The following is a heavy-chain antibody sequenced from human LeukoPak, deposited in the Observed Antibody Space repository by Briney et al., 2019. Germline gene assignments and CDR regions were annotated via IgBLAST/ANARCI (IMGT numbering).Heavy chain of an antibody. Sequence: GGSLTLSCAASGFTFNTYAMSWVRQAPGKGLEWVSGIGGSGSSTYYAESVKGRFTISRDNSKNTLYLQMNSLRAEDTAAYYCAKAVDDYFFDYWGQGTLVTVSS. J-gene: IGHJ4*02. CDR3: AKAVDDYFFDY. V-gene: IGHV3-23*01. CDR1: GFTFNTYA. CDR2: IGGSGSST. D-gene: IGHD2-21*02.